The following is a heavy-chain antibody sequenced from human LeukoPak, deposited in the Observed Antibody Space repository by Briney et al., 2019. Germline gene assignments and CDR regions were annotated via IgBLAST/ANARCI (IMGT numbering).Heavy chain of an antibody. V-gene: IGHV1-69*05. CDR3: ARTYCSSTSCYIREVGEYFQH. CDR2: IIPIFGTA. J-gene: IGHJ1*01. CDR1: GGTFSSYA. Sequence: GSSVKASCKASGGTFSSYAISWVRQAPGQGLEWMGGIIPIFGTANYAQKFQGRVTITTDESTSTAYMELSSLRSEDTAVYYCARTYCSSTSCYIREVGEYFQHWGQGTLVTVSS. D-gene: IGHD2-2*02.